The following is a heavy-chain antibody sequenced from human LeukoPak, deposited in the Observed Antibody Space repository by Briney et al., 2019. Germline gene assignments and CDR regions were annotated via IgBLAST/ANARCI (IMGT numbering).Heavy chain of an antibody. Sequence: TGGSLRLSCAASGFTFTNFEMNWVRQAPGXGLEWVSYISYSGSTTSYADSVKGRFTISRDNAKNSLYLQMNSLRAEDTAVYYCARAGPPAFDPWGQGTLVTVSS. V-gene: IGHV3-48*03. J-gene: IGHJ5*02. CDR3: ARAGPPAFDP. CDR2: ISYSGSTT. CDR1: GFTFTNFE.